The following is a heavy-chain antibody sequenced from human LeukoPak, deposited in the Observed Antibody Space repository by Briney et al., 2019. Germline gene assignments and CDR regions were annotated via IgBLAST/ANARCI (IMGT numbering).Heavy chain of an antibody. V-gene: IGHV3-33*01. Sequence: PGGSLRLSCAASGFTFSSYGMHWVRQAPGKGLEWVAVIWYDGSNKYYADSVKGRFTISRDNSKNTLYLQMNSLRAEDTAVYYCARDIAAAGSHFDYWGRGTLVTVSS. J-gene: IGHJ4*02. CDR1: GFTFSSYG. CDR2: IWYDGSNK. CDR3: ARDIAAAGSHFDY. D-gene: IGHD6-13*01.